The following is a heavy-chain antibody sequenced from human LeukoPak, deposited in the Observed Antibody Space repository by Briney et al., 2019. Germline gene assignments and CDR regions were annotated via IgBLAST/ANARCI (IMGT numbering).Heavy chain of an antibody. V-gene: IGHV3-7*01. CDR3: ARVYGDYREDAFDI. D-gene: IGHD4-17*01. CDR1: GFTFSSYW. CDR2: INQDGSEK. J-gene: IGHJ3*02. Sequence: GGSLRLSCAASGFTFSSYWMSWVRQAPGKGLEWVANINQDGSEKYYVDSVKGRFTISRDNAKNSLYLQMNSLRAEDTAVYYCARVYGDYREDAFDIWGQGTVVTVSS.